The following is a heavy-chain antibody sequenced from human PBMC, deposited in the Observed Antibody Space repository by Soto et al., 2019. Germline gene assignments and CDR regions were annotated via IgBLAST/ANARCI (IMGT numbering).Heavy chain of an antibody. CDR1: GGSISSSIW. J-gene: IGHJ3*01. D-gene: IGHD2-21*02. CDR2: IYHAGSP. Sequence: PSETLSLTCDVSGGSISSSIWWTWFRQSPGKGLEWIGEIYHAGSPNYNPSFQSRVTILADKSKNHFSLRLTSVTAADTAIYYCARGLSFRGDFDVWGQGTTVTVSS. CDR3: ARGLSFRGDFDV. V-gene: IGHV4-4*02.